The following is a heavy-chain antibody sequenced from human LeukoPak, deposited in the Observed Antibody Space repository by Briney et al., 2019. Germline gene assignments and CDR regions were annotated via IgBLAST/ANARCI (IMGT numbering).Heavy chain of an antibody. CDR1: GFTFSNYG. J-gene: IGHJ4*02. D-gene: IGHD3-22*01. CDR2: INQDGSEK. V-gene: IGHV3-7*03. Sequence: GGSLRLSCAASGFTFSNYGMHWVRQAPGKGLEWVANINQDGSEKYYVDSVKGRFTISGDNAKNSLYLQMNSLRAEDTAVYYCAREISSGYYYFDYWGQGTLVTVSS. CDR3: AREISSGYYYFDY.